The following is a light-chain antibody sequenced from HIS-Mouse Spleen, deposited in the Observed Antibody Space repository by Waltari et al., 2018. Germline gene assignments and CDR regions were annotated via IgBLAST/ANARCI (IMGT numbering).Light chain of an antibody. CDR1: QSVSSSY. J-gene: IGKJ4*01. Sequence: EIVLTQSPGTLSLSPGERATLSCRASQSVSSSYLAWYQQKPGQAPRLLIYGASSRATVIPDRFSGSGSGTDFTLTISRLEPEDFAVYYCQQYGSSSALTFGGGTKVEIK. CDR2: GAS. V-gene: IGKV3-20*01. CDR3: QQYGSSSALT.